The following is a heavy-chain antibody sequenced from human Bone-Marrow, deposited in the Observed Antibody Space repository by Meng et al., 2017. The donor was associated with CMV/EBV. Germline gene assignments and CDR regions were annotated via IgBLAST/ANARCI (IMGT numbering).Heavy chain of an antibody. V-gene: IGHV4-61*01. Sequence: SETLSLTCTVSGGSISSGNYYWSWIRQPPGKGLEWIGYIYSSGSTNYNPSLKSRVTISVDTSKNRFSLRLSSVTAADTAVYYCARAIPYCTSNSCHKRWFDPWGQGALVTVSS. J-gene: IGHJ5*02. D-gene: IGHD2-2*02. CDR2: IYSSGST. CDR3: ARAIPYCTSNSCHKRWFDP. CDR1: GGSISSGNYY.